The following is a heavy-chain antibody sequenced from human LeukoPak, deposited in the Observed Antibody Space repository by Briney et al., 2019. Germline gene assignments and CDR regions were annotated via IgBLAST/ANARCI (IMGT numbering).Heavy chain of an antibody. CDR1: GYTFTGYY. Sequence: ASVKVSCKASGYTFTGYYMHWVRQAPGQGLEWMGRINPNSGGTNYAQKFQARVTMTRDTSISTAYMELSRLRSDDTAVYYCARTWRYCSGGSCYTWDYWGQGTLLTVSS. CDR3: ARTWRYCSGGSCYTWDY. J-gene: IGHJ4*02. D-gene: IGHD2-15*01. CDR2: INPNSGGT. V-gene: IGHV1-2*06.